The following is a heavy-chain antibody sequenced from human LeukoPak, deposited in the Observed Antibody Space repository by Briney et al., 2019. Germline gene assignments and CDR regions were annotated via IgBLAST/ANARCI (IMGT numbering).Heavy chain of an antibody. CDR1: GFTFSTYA. J-gene: IGHJ4*02. CDR3: AKSSAYLEWLSDFDY. CDR2: ISGSGDST. V-gene: IGHV3-23*01. D-gene: IGHD3-3*02. Sequence: PGGSLRLSCAASGFTFSTYAVNWVRQALGKGLEWVSTISGSGDSTYCADSVKGRFTISRDNSKNTLYLQMNSLRAEDTAVYYCAKSSAYLEWLSDFDYWGQGTLVTVSS.